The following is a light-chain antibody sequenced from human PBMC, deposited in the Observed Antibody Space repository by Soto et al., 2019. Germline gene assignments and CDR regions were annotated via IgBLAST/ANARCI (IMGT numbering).Light chain of an antibody. Sequence: EIVLTQSPGTLSLSPGERATLSCRASQSVSSSYLTWYQQKPGQAPRVLVYGSSRRATGIPDRFSGSWSGTDFTLTISRLEPEDFAVYYCQQYGRSPGYTFGQGTKLEIK. CDR3: QQYGRSPGYT. CDR2: GSS. V-gene: IGKV3-20*01. J-gene: IGKJ2*01. CDR1: QSVSSSY.